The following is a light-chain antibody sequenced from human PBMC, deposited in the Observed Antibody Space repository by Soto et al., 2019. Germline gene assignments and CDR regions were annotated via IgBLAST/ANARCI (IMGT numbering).Light chain of an antibody. CDR2: GVS. J-gene: IGLJ3*02. CDR1: SSDIGGHNF. CDR3: ASYTISNPWV. V-gene: IGLV2-14*01. Sequence: QSALTQPASVSESLGQSITISCSGTSSDIGGHNFVSWYQQLPGNTPKVLIYGVSNRPSGISNRFSGYKSGTTASLTISGLQAEDEADYYCASYTISNPWVFGGGTKLTVL.